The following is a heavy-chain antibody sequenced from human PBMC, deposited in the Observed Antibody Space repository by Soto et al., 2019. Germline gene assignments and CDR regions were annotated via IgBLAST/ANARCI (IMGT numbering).Heavy chain of an antibody. D-gene: IGHD2-21*02. CDR1: GFTFSSYG. CDR3: AKEGAYCGGDCYHFDY. J-gene: IGHJ4*02. V-gene: IGHV3-30*18. CDR2: IPYDGDNK. Sequence: QAGGSLRLSCAASGFTFSSYGMHWVRQAPGKGLEWVAAIPYDGDNKYSADSVKGRFTISRDTSKNTLYLQMNSLRAEDTAVYYCAKEGAYCGGDCYHFDYWGQGTLVTVSS.